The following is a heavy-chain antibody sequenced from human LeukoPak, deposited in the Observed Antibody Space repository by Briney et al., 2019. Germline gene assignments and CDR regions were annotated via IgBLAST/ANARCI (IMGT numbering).Heavy chain of an antibody. CDR3: ARGGKTWLRPFDY. V-gene: IGHV3-7*01. CDR1: GFSFSSYW. D-gene: IGHD5-12*01. CDR2: IKQDGSEK. J-gene: IGHJ4*02. Sequence: GSLRLSCAASGFSFSSYWMSWVRQAPGKGLEWVANIKQDGSEKYYVDSVEGRFTISRDNAKNSLYLQMNSLRAEDTAVYYCARGGKTWLRPFDYWGQGTLVTVSS.